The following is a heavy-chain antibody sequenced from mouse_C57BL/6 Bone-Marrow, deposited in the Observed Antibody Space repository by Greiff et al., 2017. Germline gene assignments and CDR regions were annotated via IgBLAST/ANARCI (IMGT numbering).Heavy chain of an antibody. J-gene: IGHJ4*01. D-gene: IGHD2-4*01. CDR3: AKTYDYDSFYAMDY. Sequence: QVQLQQSGPGLVQPSQSLSITCTVSGFSLTSYGVHWVRQSPGKGLEWLGVIWRGGSTDYNAAFMSRLSITKDNSKSQVFFKMNSLQADDTAIYYCAKTYDYDSFYAMDYWGQGTSVTVSS. CDR2: IWRGGST. V-gene: IGHV2-5*01. CDR1: GFSLTSYG.